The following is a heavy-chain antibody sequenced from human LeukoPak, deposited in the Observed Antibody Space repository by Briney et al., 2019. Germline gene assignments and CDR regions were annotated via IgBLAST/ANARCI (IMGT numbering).Heavy chain of an antibody. Sequence: GESLKISRKGSGYSFTNYWIAWVRQMPGKGLEWMGIIYPGDSDTRYSPSFQGQVTISADKSISTAYLQWSSLKASDTAMYYCARRGGLTQYGMDVWGQGTTVTVSS. J-gene: IGHJ6*02. D-gene: IGHD4-23*01. V-gene: IGHV5-51*01. CDR1: GYSFTNYW. CDR2: IYPGDSDT. CDR3: ARRGGLTQYGMDV.